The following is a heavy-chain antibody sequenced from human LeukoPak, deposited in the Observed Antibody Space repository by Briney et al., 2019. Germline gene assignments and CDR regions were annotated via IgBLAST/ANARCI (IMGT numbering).Heavy chain of an antibody. Sequence: PGRCLRLSCAASGFTFTSYGMHWVRQAPGKGLEWVAVILHVGSNKNYADSVKGRFTNSRDNSKNTLYQKMESMRTEDTAVYYCTRDVGSSPFDHWGQGTLVTVSS. J-gene: IGHJ4*02. D-gene: IGHD6-13*01. CDR3: TRDVGSSPFDH. CDR1: GFTFTSYG. V-gene: IGHV3-33*01. CDR2: ILHVGSNK.